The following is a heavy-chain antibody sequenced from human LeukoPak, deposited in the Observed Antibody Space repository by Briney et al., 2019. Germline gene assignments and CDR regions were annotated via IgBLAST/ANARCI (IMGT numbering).Heavy chain of an antibody. V-gene: IGHV3-7*01. CDR2: INYHGSDK. CDR1: GFTFSDYW. CDR3: TRGDPDY. J-gene: IGHJ4*02. Sequence: PGGSLRLSCAASGFTFSDYWMQWVRQAPGKGLEWVANINYHGSDKYLVDSVKGRFTISRDNAKNSLFLQMNSLRDGDTAVYYCTRGDPDYWGQGTLVTVSS. D-gene: IGHD2-21*02.